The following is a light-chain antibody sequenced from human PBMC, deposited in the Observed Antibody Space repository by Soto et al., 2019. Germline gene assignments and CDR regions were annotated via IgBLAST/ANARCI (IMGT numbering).Light chain of an antibody. V-gene: IGKV3-20*01. Sequence: EIVLTQSPGALSLSPGERATLSCRASQSVSDNYLAWYQQKPGQAPRLLIYGASIRATGIPDRFSGSGSGADFTRTISRLEHEDFAVYYCQQYGGSPRVSFGGGTKVEIK. CDR2: GAS. CDR1: QSVSDNY. CDR3: QQYGGSPRVS. J-gene: IGKJ4*01.